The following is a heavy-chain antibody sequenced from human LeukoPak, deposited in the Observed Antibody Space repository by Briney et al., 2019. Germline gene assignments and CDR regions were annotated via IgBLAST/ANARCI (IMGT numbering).Heavy chain of an antibody. Sequence: ASVKVSCKASGYTFTSYDISWVRQATGQGLEWMGWMNPNSGNTGYAQKFQGRVTMTRNTSISTAYMELSSLRSEDTAVYYCARGRYFDWLLSSHDAFDIWGQGTMVTVSS. CDR1: GYTFTSYD. V-gene: IGHV1-8*01. CDR3: ARGRYFDWLLSSHDAFDI. D-gene: IGHD3-9*01. CDR2: MNPNSGNT. J-gene: IGHJ3*02.